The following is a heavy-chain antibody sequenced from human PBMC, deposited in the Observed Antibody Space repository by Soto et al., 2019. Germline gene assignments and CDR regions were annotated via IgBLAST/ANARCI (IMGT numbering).Heavy chain of an antibody. CDR2: IDPSDSYT. CDR3: ARSWFDP. J-gene: IGHJ5*02. Sequence: PGESLKISCKGSANNFTDYWITWVRQMPGKGLEWMGRIDPSDSYTDYSPSFRGHVTISTDNSINTAYLQWSSLKASDTAIYYCARSWFDPWGQGTLVTV. V-gene: IGHV5-10-1*01. CDR1: ANNFTDYW.